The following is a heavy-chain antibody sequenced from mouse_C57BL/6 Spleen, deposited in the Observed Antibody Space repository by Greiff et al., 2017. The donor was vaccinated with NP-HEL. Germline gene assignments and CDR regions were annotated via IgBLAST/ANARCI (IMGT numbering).Heavy chain of an antibody. J-gene: IGHJ1*03. D-gene: IGHD1-1*01. V-gene: IGHV3-6*01. Sequence: EVKLQQSGPGLVKPSQSLSLTCSVTGYSITSGYYWNWIRQFPGNKLEWMGYISYDGSNNYNPSLKNRISITRDTSKNQFFLKLNSVTTEDTATYYCARGGYYGSNPLGFDVWGTGTTVTVSS. CDR1: GYSITSGYY. CDR2: ISYDGSN. CDR3: ARGGYYGSNPLGFDV.